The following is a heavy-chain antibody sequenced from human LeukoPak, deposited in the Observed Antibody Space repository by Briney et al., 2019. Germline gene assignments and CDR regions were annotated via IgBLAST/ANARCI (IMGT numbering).Heavy chain of an antibody. V-gene: IGHV4-59*08. D-gene: IGHD6-19*01. CDR3: ARHPDSSAWPYYFDY. CDR2: IYKNGFT. CDR1: GDSISRRR. J-gene: IGHJ4*02. Sequence: SETLSLTCTVSGDSISRRRWNWIRQSPGRGLEWIGYIYKNGFTNYNPSLNSRITMSLDTSKNQFSLDLSYVTAADTAVYYCARHPDSSAWPYYFDYWGQGTLVTVSS.